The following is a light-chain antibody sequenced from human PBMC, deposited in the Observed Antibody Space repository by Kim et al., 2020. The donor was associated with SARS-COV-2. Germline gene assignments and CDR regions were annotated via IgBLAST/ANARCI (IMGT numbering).Light chain of an antibody. J-gene: IGKJ4*01. V-gene: IGKV1-6*01. CDR1: QGIRND. CDR3: LQDYNYPLT. CDR2: TAS. Sequence: ASVGDRVTITCRASQGIRNDLGWYQQKPGKAPKLLIYTASSLQSGVPSRFSGSGSGTDFTLTISSLQPEDFATYFCLQDYNYPLTFGGGTKVDIK.